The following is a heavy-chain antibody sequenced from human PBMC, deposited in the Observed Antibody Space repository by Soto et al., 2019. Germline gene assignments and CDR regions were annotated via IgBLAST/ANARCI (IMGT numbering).Heavy chain of an antibody. V-gene: IGHV4-4*07. CDR2: IYTGGST. J-gene: IGHJ6*02. D-gene: IGHD6-13*01. CDR1: GGSISSYY. CDR3: ARGPQSGRAAARGEVPLDVFYYYYYYGMDV. Sequence: KPSETLSLTCTVSGGSISSYYWSWIRQPAGKGLEWIGRIYTGGSTNYNPSLKSRVTMSVDTSKNQFSLKLSSVTAADTAVYYCARGPQSGRAAARGEVPLDVFYYYYYYGMDVWGQGTTVTVSS.